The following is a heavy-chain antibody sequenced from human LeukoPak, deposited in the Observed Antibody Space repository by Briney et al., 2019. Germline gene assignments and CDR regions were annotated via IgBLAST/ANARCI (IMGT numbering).Heavy chain of an antibody. J-gene: IGHJ4*02. CDR3: ANGYCSGGSCCGDY. CDR2: ISGSGGST. CDR1: GFTFSSYA. V-gene: IGHV3-23*01. D-gene: IGHD2-15*01. Sequence: GSLRLSCAASGFTFSSYAMSWVRQAPGKGLEWVSAISGSGGSTYYADSVKGRFTISRDNSKNTLYLQMNSLRAEDTAVYYCANGYCSGGSCCGDYWGQGTLVTVSS.